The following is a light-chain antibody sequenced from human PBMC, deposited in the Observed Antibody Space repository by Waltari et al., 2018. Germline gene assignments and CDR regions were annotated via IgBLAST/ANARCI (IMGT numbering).Light chain of an antibody. CDR2: DAS. J-gene: IGKJ4*01. CDR3: QQHDRPPLT. V-gene: IGKV1-33*01. Sequence: DIQMTQSPSSLSASVGDRVTTTCQAIKDISNFLNWYQQKPGKAPKLLTYDASILQTGVPSRFRGRGSGSDFTLTISSLEPEDFATYYCQQHDRPPLTFGGGTRVEIK. CDR1: KDISNF.